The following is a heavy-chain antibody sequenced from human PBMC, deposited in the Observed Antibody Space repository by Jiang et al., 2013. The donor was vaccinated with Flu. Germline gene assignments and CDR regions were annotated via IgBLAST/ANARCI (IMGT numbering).Heavy chain of an antibody. CDR3: AYSSSWYEGWFDP. J-gene: IGHJ5*02. Sequence: RQSPSRGLEWLGRTYYRSKWYNDYAVSVKSRITINPDTSKNQFSLQLNSVTPEDTAVYYCAYSSSWYEGWFDPWGQGTLVTVSS. V-gene: IGHV6-1*01. CDR2: TYYRSKWYN. D-gene: IGHD6-13*01.